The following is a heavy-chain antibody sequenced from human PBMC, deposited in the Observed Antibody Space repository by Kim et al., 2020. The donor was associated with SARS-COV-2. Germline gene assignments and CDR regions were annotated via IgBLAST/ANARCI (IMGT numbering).Heavy chain of an antibody. CDR3: ARDSLGPEFWSGYQMYYFDY. V-gene: IGHV6-1*01. Sequence: SQTLSLTCAISGDSVSSNSAAWNWIRQSPSRGLEWLGRTYYRSKWYNDYAVSVKSRITINPDTSKNQFSLQLNSVTPEDTAVYYCARDSLGPEFWSGYQMYYFDYWGQGTLVTVSS. J-gene: IGHJ4*02. CDR1: GDSVSSNSAA. D-gene: IGHD3-3*01. CDR2: TYYRSKWYN.